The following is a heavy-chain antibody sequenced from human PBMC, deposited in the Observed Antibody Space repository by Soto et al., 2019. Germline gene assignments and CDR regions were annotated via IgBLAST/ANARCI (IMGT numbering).Heavy chain of an antibody. CDR3: ARDRDYYDSSGYQPDY. CDR2: ISGSGGSS. V-gene: IGHV3-23*01. CDR1: GFTFSSYA. Sequence: PGGSLRLSCAASGFTFSSYAMSWVRQAAGRGLEWVSVISGSGGSSYYADSVKGRFTISRDNSKNTVYLQMNSLRAEDTAVYYCARDRDYYDSSGYQPDYWGQGTLVTVSS. D-gene: IGHD3-22*01. J-gene: IGHJ4*02.